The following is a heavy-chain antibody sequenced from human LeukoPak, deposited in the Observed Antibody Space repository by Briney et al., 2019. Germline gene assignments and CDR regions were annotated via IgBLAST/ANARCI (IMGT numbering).Heavy chain of an antibody. CDR2: MNPNSGNT. CDR1: GYAFTSYD. CDR3: ARESGLYGSGSRY. V-gene: IGHV1-8*01. J-gene: IGHJ4*02. D-gene: IGHD3-10*01. Sequence: VASVKVSCKASGYAFTSYDINWVRQATGQGLEWMGWMNPNSGNTGYAQKFQGRVTMTRTTSINTAYMELSSLRSDDTAVYYCARESGLYGSGSRYWGQGTLVTVSS.